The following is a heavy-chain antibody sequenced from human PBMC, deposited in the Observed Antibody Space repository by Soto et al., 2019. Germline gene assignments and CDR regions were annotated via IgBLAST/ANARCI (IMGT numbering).Heavy chain of an antibody. V-gene: IGHV3-30*18. Sequence: QVQLVESGGGVVQPGRSLRLSCAASGFTFSSYGMHWVRQAPGKGLEWVAVISYDGSNKYYADSVKGRFTISRDNSKNTLYLQMNSLRAEDTAVYYCAKELYYYDSSGYRRRDAFDIWGQGTKVTVSS. CDR3: AKELYYYDSSGYRRRDAFDI. D-gene: IGHD3-22*01. J-gene: IGHJ3*02. CDR2: ISYDGSNK. CDR1: GFTFSSYG.